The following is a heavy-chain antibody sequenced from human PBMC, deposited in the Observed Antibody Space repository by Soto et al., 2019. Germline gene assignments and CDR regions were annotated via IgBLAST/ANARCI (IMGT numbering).Heavy chain of an antibody. CDR1: GGSISNYY. V-gene: IGHV4-59*01. Sequence: SETLSLTCTVSGGSISNYYWRWIRQPPGKGLEWIGYVSYSGSTNYNPSLKSRVTISVDTSKNQFSLKLSSVTAADSSVYYCATDAFGSSHFDYWGQGIPVT. CDR2: VSYSGST. J-gene: IGHJ4*02. CDR3: ATDAFGSSHFDY. D-gene: IGHD2-2*01.